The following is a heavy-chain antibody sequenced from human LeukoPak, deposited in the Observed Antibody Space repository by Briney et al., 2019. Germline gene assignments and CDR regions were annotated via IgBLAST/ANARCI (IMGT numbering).Heavy chain of an antibody. V-gene: IGHV1-18*01. D-gene: IGHD2-8*01. J-gene: IGHJ3*02. CDR2: ISAYNGNT. CDR3: AREDIVLMVYAMRGAFDI. CDR1: GYTFTSYG. Sequence: ASVKVSCKASGYTFTSYGISWVRQAPGQGLEWMGWISAYNGNTNYAQKLQGRVTMTTDTSTSTAYMELRSLRSDDTAVYYCAREDIVLMVYAMRGAFDIWGQGTMVTVSS.